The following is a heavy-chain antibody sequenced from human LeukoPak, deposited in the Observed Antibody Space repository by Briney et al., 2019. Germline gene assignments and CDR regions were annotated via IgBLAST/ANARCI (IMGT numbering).Heavy chain of an antibody. Sequence: PSETLSLTCTVSVVSISDYYWSWVRQPPGKGLECIGYIYYTVITDYNPSLKSRVTMSLDTSKNQFSLHLRSVTATDTAVYYCARRTYYDTLTGYNYWYFDLWGRGTLVNVSS. CDR1: VVSISDYY. CDR2: IYYTVIT. CDR3: ARRTYYDTLTGYNYWYFDL. D-gene: IGHD3-9*01. V-gene: IGHV4-59*01. J-gene: IGHJ2*01.